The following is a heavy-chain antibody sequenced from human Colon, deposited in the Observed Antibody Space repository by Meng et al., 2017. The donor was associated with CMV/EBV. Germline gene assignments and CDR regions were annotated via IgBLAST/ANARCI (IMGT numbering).Heavy chain of an antibody. J-gene: IGHJ4*02. Sequence: SCAASGFTFSSYWMHWVRQAPGKGLVWVSRINSDGNSTSFADSVKGRFTISRDNAKNTLYLQMNSLRDEDTAVYYCARGTGSYYSLGYWGQGTLVTVSS. V-gene: IGHV3-74*01. D-gene: IGHD1-26*01. CDR1: GFTFSSYW. CDR2: INSDGNST. CDR3: ARGTGSYYSLGY.